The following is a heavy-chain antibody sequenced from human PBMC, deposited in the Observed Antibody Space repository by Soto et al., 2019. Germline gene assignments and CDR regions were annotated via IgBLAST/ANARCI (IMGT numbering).Heavy chain of an antibody. V-gene: IGHV3-53*02. CDR2: LYSGGST. CDR1: GLTVSCNY. J-gene: IGHJ3*02. D-gene: IGHD3-10*01. Sequence: EVQLVETGGGLIQPGGSLRLSCVASGLTVSCNYMNWVRQAPGKGLEWVSVLYSGGSTHYAGSVKGRFIISRDNSKNTLYLQLNSLRAEDTAVYYCARDRPGDEGDAFDIWGHGTMVTVSS. CDR3: ARDRPGDEGDAFDI.